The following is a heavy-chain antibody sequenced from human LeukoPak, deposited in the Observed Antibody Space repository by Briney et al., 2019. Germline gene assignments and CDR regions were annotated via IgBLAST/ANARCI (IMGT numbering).Heavy chain of an antibody. CDR2: ISGSGHTT. V-gene: IGHV3-23*01. Sequence: GGSLRLSCAASGVSGVTFSNYALNWVRQAPGKGLEWVSDISGSGHTTNYADSVKGRLSISRDNSKTTLYLQMSSLRVEDTAVYYCVEGIFDYWGQGTLVTVSS. CDR3: VEGIFDY. J-gene: IGHJ4*02. D-gene: IGHD3-10*01. CDR1: GVSGVTFSNYA.